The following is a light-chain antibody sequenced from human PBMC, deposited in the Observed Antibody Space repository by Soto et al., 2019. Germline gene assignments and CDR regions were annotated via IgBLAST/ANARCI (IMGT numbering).Light chain of an antibody. V-gene: IGKV1-39*01. CDR2: AAS. Sequence: DIQMTQSPSSLSASVGDRVTITCRASQSISSYLNWYQQKPGKAPKLLIYAASSLQSGVPSRFSGSGSGTDFTLTISSLQPKDFATYYCQQSYSTPPGTFGQGTKVEIK. J-gene: IGKJ1*01. CDR1: QSISSY. CDR3: QQSYSTPPGT.